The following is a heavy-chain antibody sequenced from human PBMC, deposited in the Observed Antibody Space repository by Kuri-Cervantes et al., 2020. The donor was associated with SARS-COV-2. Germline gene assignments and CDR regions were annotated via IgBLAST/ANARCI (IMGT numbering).Heavy chain of an antibody. CDR3: AKSGRQYDV. J-gene: IGHJ3*01. V-gene: IGHV3-7*01. Sequence: GESLKISCAASGFTFSSYWMSWVRQAPGKGLEWVANIKQDGSEKYYVDSVKGRFTISRDSAKNSLYLQMNSLRVEDTAVYYCAKSGRQYDVWGQGTMVTVSS. CDR1: GFTFSSYW. D-gene: IGHD3-10*01. CDR2: IKQDGSEK.